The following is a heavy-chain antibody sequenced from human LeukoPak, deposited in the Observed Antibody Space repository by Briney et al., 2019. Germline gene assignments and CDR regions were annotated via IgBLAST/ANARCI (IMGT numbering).Heavy chain of an antibody. CDR2: ISYDGSNK. CDR3: FKQKTAYEINLYYFDY. Sequence: GGSLRLSCAASGFTFSSYAMHCVRQAPGKGLERVAVISYDGSNKYYADSVKGRFTISRDNSKNTLYLQMNSLRAEDMAVFFFFKQKTAYEINLYYFDYWGQGTLVTVSS. V-gene: IGHV3-30*04. D-gene: IGHD2-21*01. CDR1: GFTFSSYA. J-gene: IGHJ4*02.